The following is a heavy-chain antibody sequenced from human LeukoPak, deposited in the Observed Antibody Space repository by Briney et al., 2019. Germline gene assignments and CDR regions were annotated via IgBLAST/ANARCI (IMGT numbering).Heavy chain of an antibody. V-gene: IGHV3-30*04. CDR2: ISYDGSNK. CDR1: GFTFSSYA. J-gene: IGHJ4*02. Sequence: GGSLRLSCAASGFTFSSYAMHWVRQAPGKGLEWVAVISYDGSNKYYADSVKGRFTISRDNSKNTLYLQMNSLRAEDTAVYYCAGDWAQWYIDYWGQGTLVTVSS. D-gene: IGHD6-19*01. CDR3: AGDWAQWYIDY.